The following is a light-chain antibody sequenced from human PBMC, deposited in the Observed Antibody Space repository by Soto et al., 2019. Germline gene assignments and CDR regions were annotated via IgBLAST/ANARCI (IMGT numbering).Light chain of an antibody. CDR3: CSYAGSGTLI. V-gene: IGLV2-23*01. J-gene: IGLJ2*01. Sequence: QSALTQPASVSGSPGQSITISCTGTSSDLGSYKFVSWYQHHPGKAPKLMIYEGSKRPSGVSSRFSGSKSGNTASLTISGLQAEDEADYYCCSYAGSGTLIFGGGTMVTVL. CDR1: SSDLGSYKF. CDR2: EGS.